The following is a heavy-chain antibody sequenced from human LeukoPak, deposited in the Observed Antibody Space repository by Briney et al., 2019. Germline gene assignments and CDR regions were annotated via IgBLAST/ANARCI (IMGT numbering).Heavy chain of an antibody. D-gene: IGHD3-22*01. CDR1: GGSISSGDYY. Sequence: SETLSLTCTVSGGSISSGDYYWSWIRQPPGKGLEWIGYIYYSGSTYYNPSLKSRVTISVDTSKNQFSLKLSSVTAADTAVYYCARTYYYDSSGYLSDIWGQGTMVTVSS. J-gene: IGHJ3*02. CDR2: IYYSGST. CDR3: ARTYYYDSSGYLSDI. V-gene: IGHV4-30-4*01.